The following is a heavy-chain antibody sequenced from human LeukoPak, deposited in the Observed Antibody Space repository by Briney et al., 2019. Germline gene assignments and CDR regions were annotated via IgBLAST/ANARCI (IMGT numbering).Heavy chain of an antibody. CDR2: ISYDGSNK. Sequence: GGSLRLSCAASGFTFSSYGMHWVRQAPGKGLEWVAVISYDGSNKYYADSVKGRFTISRDNAKNSLYLQMNSLRAEDTAVYYCARDYSYGFLNWGQGTLVTVSS. V-gene: IGHV3-30*03. J-gene: IGHJ4*02. CDR1: GFTFSSYG. CDR3: ARDYSYGFLN. D-gene: IGHD5-18*01.